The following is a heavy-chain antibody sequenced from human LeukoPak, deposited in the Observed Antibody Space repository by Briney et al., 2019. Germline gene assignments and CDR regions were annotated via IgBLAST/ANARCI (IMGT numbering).Heavy chain of an antibody. D-gene: IGHD2-15*01. CDR1: GFTFSSYG. V-gene: IGHV3-30*18. CDR3: ANSVGFDY. CDR2: ISYDGSNK. Sequence: PGGSLRLSCAASGFTFSSYGMHWVRQAPGKGLEWVAVISYDGSNKYYADSVKGRFTISRDNSKNTLYLQMNSLRAEDTAMYYCANSVGFDYWGQGTLVTVSS. J-gene: IGHJ4*02.